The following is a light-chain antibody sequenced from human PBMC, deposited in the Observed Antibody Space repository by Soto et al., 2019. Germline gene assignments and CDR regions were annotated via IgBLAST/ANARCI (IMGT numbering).Light chain of an antibody. CDR1: KEDIGDYDF. CDR3: KSYAGSNTYG. J-gene: IGLJ1*01. CDR2: EVV. Sequence: QSDLTKPPYAYGSPGQSVTISYRGTKEDIGDYDFVSWYKHHPVQAPSLIIEEVVQLPSGVPDRFSGSKSGNTASLTVSGLQAADEADYVCKSYAGSNTYGFGSGTKV. V-gene: IGLV2-8*01.